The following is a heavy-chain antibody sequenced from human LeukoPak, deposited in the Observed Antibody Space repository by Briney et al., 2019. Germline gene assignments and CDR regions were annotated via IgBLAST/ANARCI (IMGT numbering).Heavy chain of an antibody. D-gene: IGHD4-17*01. J-gene: IGHJ4*02. CDR3: AAMTTVTMYPYFFDS. CDR1: GDSMSDYF. CDR2: AADSGST. V-gene: IGHV4-59*01. Sequence: SETLSLTCTVSGDSMSDYFWTWIRQPPGKGLEWIGYAADSGSTNYNPSLKSRVTISVDSSTNHFSLRLTSVTAADTAIYYCAAMTTVTMYPYFFDSWGQGTLLTVSS.